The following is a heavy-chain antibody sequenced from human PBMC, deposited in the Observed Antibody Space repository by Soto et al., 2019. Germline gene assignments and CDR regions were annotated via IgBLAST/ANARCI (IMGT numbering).Heavy chain of an antibody. D-gene: IGHD3-10*01. CDR3: ARVGLLWFGDSGAHFDY. V-gene: IGHV3-66*01. Sequence: EVQLVESGGGLVQPGGSLRLSCAASGFTVSSNYMSWVRQAPGKGLEWVSVIYSGGSTYYADSVKGRFTISRDNSKNTLYLQMNSLRAEDTAVYYCARVGLLWFGDSGAHFDYWGQGTLVTVSS. CDR1: GFTVSSNY. CDR2: IYSGGST. J-gene: IGHJ4*02.